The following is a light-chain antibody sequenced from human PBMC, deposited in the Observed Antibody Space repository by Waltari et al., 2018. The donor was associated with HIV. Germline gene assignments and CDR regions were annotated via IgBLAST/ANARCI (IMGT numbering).Light chain of an antibody. J-gene: IGLJ3*02. Sequence: QAGLTQPHSVSKGLRQTATLPCTGNSNNVGYQGAAWLQQHQGHPPKLLSYRNNNRPSGISERLSASRSGNTASLTITGLQPEDEADYYCSAWDSSLSAWVFGGGTKLTVL. CDR2: RNN. V-gene: IGLV10-54*01. CDR3: SAWDSSLSAWV. CDR1: SNNVGYQG.